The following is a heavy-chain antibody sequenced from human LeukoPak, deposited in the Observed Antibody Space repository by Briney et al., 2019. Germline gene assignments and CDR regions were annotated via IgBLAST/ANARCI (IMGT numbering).Heavy chain of an antibody. Sequence: PGGSLRLSCAASGFAFSNYWMHWVRQAPEKGLVWVSRINSDESSTSYADSVKGRFTISRDNAKNTLFLQMNSLRAEDTAVYYCAKDYSSGSIYWGQGTLVTVSS. CDR1: GFAFSNYW. CDR2: INSDESST. CDR3: AKDYSSGSIY. J-gene: IGHJ4*02. D-gene: IGHD6-19*01. V-gene: IGHV3-74*01.